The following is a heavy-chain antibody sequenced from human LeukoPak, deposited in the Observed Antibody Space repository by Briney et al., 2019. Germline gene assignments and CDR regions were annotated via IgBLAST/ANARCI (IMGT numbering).Heavy chain of an antibody. J-gene: IGHJ4*02. V-gene: IGHV3-23*01. Sequence: PGASLRLSCAASGFTFSNYAMSWVRQAPGKGLEWVSAITGSGGNTYYADSVKGRLTISRDNSKNTVFLQMNSLRAEDTAVYYCAKWGDYDVLTGYYVSDYWGQGTLVTVSS. CDR2: ITGSGGNT. CDR1: GFTFSNYA. CDR3: AKWGDYDVLTGYYVSDY. D-gene: IGHD3-9*01.